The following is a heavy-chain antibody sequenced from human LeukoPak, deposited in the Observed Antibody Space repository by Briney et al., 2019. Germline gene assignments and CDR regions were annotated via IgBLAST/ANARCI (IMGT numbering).Heavy chain of an antibody. CDR2: ISSSSSYV. Sequence: PGGSLRLSCAASGFTFSSYSMNRVRQAPGKGLEWVSSISSSSSYVYYADSVKGRFTISRDNAKNSLYLQMNSLRAEDTAVYYCARGYSYVKEVEDYWGQGTLVTVSS. CDR1: GFTFSSYS. J-gene: IGHJ4*02. CDR3: ARGYSYVKEVEDY. V-gene: IGHV3-21*06. D-gene: IGHD5-18*01.